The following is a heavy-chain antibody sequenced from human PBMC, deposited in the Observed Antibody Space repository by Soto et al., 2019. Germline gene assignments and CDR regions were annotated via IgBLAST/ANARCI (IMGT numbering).Heavy chain of an antibody. J-gene: IGHJ3*02. CDR3: AKNGANRIWDGFDI. CDR2: LSGSDFST. V-gene: IGHV3-23*01. D-gene: IGHD1-20*01. Sequence: QPGGSLRLSCAASGFTFSSYAMSWVRRALGKGLEWVSGLSGSDFSTYYADSVKGRFTISRDNSKNTLYLQMNSLRVEDTALYYCAKNGANRIWDGFDIWGQGTMGTVS. CDR1: GFTFSSYA.